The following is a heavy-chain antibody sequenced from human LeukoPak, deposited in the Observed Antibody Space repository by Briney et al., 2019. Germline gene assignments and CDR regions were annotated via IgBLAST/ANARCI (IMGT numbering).Heavy chain of an antibody. D-gene: IGHD3-3*01. V-gene: IGHV3-7*01. J-gene: IGHJ3*02. Sequence: GGSLRFSCAASGFTLSSYGMNWVRQAPGKGLEWVANIKQEGSEKYYVDSVKGRFTISRDNAKNSLYLQMNSLRAEDTAVYYCARFGVVIINSAFDIWGQGTMVTVSS. CDR2: IKQEGSEK. CDR3: ARFGVVIINSAFDI. CDR1: GFTLSSYG.